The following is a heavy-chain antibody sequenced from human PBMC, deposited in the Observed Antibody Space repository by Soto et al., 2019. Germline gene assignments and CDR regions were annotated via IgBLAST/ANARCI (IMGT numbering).Heavy chain of an antibody. V-gene: IGHV1-69*01. D-gene: IGHD3-10*01. CDR2: FIPIFGTA. CDR1: GVTFSSYA. Sequence: QVQLVQSGAEVKKPGSSVKVSCKASGVTFSSYALSWVRQDPGQGLEWMGGFIPIFGTANYAQKFQGRVTITADESTSTAYMALSSLTSEDTAVYYCARASIKYYGSGSYYREAAFDIWGQGTMVTVSS. J-gene: IGHJ3*02. CDR3: ARASIKYYGSGSYYREAAFDI.